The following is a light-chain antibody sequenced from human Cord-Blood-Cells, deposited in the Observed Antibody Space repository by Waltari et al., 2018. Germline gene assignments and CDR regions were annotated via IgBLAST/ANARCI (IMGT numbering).Light chain of an antibody. J-gene: IGLJ2*01. V-gene: IGLV1-47*01. CDR3: AAWDDSLSGLV. CDR2: RNN. Sequence: QSVLTQPPSASGTPGQRVTISCSGSSSTIGSNYVYWYQQLPGTAPQLLIYRNNQRPSGVPDRFSGSKSGTSASLAISGLRSEDEADYYCAAWDDSLSGLVFGGGTKLTVL. CDR1: SSTIGSNY.